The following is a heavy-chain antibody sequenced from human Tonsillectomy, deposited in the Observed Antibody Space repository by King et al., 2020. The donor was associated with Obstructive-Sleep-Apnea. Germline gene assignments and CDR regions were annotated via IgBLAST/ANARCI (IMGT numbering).Heavy chain of an antibody. D-gene: IGHD6-19*01. CDR2: ISSSSSYI. Sequence: VQLVESGGGLVKPGGALRLSCAASGFTFSSYSMNWVRQAPGKGLEWVSSISSSSSYIYYADSVKGRFTISRDNAKNSLYLQMNSLRAEDTAVYYCARDFSPGTAVAGTGWFDPWGQGTLVTVSS. CDR1: GFTFSSYS. V-gene: IGHV3-21*01. CDR3: ARDFSPGTAVAGTGWFDP. J-gene: IGHJ5*02.